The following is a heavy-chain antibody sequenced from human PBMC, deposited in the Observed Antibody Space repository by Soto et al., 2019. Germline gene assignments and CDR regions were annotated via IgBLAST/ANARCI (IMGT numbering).Heavy chain of an antibody. CDR3: VRDGSGNLYLNWFAP. Sequence: PGGSLRLSCAASGFTVSSTYLTWVRQAPGKGLEWVAILYTGTDTVYADSVKGRFTISRDNAGTSLYLQMNSLRDEDTAVYYCVRDGSGNLYLNWFAPWGQGTMVPVSS. J-gene: IGHJ5*02. D-gene: IGHD6-19*01. CDR1: GFTVSSTY. V-gene: IGHV3-53*01. CDR2: LYTGTDT.